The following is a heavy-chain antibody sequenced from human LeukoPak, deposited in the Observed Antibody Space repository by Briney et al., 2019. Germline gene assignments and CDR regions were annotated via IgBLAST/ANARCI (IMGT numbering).Heavy chain of an antibody. J-gene: IGHJ3*01. Sequence: GASVKVSCKVSGYSLSELSIHWVRQAPGKGLEWMGGFDFEDGETLFAPKFRGRLTVTEDTSTDTTYMELSSLAYDDTAVYYCARDPTGDMPAFDLWGQGTMLTVSS. D-gene: IGHD7-27*01. CDR1: GYSLSELS. CDR3: ARDPTGDMPAFDL. V-gene: IGHV1-24*01. CDR2: FDFEDGET.